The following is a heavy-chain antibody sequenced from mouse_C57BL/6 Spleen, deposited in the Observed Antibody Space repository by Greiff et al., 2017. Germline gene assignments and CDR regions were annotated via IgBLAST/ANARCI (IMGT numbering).Heavy chain of an antibody. CDR2: IHPNSGST. D-gene: IGHD2-4*01. CDR1: GYTFTSYW. CDR3: ALHYDTGYWYFDV. Sequence: QVQLQQPGAELVKPGASVKLSCKASGYTFTSYWMHWVKQRPGQGLEWIGMIHPNSGSTNYNEKFKSKATLTVDKSSSTAYMQLSSLTSEDSAVYYCALHYDTGYWYFDVWGTGTTVTVSS. J-gene: IGHJ1*03. V-gene: IGHV1-64*01.